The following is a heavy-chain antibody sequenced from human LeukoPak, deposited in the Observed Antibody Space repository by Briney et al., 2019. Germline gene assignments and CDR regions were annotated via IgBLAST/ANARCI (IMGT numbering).Heavy chain of an antibody. D-gene: IGHD3-22*01. CDR3: AKAHRRDRYYYDSSGYSFFDY. J-gene: IGHJ4*02. V-gene: IGHV3-66*01. CDR2: IYSGGRT. Sequence: GGSLRLSCAASGFTFSSYAMSWVRQAPGKGLEWVSVIYSGGRTYYADSVKGRFTISRDNSKNTLYLQMNSLRAEDTAVYYCAKAHRRDRYYYDSSGYSFFDYWGQGTLVTVSS. CDR1: GFTFSSYA.